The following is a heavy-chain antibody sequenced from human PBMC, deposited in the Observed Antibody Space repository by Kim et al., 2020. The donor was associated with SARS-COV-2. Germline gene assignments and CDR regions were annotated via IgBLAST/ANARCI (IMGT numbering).Heavy chain of an antibody. CDR3: TSDQIGQPVDC. CDR2: IYSGGTGT. CDR1: GFTFSHYA. D-gene: IGHD3-22*01. Sequence: GGSLRLSCAASGFTFSHYAMSWVRQAPGKGLEWVARIYSGGTGTYYVDSMKGRFTISRDNSKNMLYLQMNSLRVEDTAVYYCTSDQIGQPVDCWGQGTLV. J-gene: IGHJ4*02. V-gene: IGHV3-23*03.